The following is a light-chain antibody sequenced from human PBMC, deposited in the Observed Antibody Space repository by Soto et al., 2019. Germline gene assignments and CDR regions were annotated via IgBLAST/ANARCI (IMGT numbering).Light chain of an antibody. V-gene: IGKV3-15*01. CDR2: GVS. CDR3: QQCNYWSPWT. Sequence: EIVMTQSPATLSVSPGERATISCRASQSVSSYMARYQQKPGQAPRLPFYGVSARATGIPPRLSGSGSGAELSLIVSILQFEDFAVYYCQQCNYWSPWTFGQGSKVDIK. CDR1: QSVSSY. J-gene: IGKJ1*01.